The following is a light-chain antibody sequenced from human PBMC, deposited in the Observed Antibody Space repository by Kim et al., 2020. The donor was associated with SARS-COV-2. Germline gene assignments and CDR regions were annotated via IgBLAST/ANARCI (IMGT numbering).Light chain of an antibody. CDR1: NVRSKN. CDR3: KVWDSSTAWV. CDR2: RDS. Sequence: VATGQTAWSTGGGNNVRSKNVHWYQQKPGQAHVLVIYRDSNRPSGIPGRFSGSKSGNTATLTSGRAQAGDEADYYCKVWDSSTAWVFGGGTQLTVL. J-gene: IGLJ3*02. V-gene: IGLV3-9*01.